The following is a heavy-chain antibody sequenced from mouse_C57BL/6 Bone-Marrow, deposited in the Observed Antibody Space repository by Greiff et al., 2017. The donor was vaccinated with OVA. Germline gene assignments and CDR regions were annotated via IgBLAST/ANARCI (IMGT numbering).Heavy chain of an antibody. CDR2: IYPGNSDT. CDR3: TKDYDYLYYYAMDY. CDR1: SYTFTSYW. Sequence: EVQLQQSGTVLARPGASVKMSCKTSSYTFTSYWMHWVKQRPGQGLEWIGAIYPGNSDTSYNQKFKGKAKLTAVTSASTAYMELSSLTNEDSAVYYCTKDYDYLYYYAMDYWGQGTSVTVSS. J-gene: IGHJ4*01. D-gene: IGHD2-4*01. V-gene: IGHV1-5*01.